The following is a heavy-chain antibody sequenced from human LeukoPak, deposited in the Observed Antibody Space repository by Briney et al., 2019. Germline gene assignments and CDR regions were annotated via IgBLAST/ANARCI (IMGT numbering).Heavy chain of an antibody. V-gene: IGHV4-34*01. J-gene: IGHJ5*01. D-gene: IGHD3-3*01. CDR3: ARGGLEWLFYNWFDS. Sequence: SETLSLTCAVYGGSFSGYYWSWIRQPPGKGLEWIGEINHSGSTNYNPSLKSRVTISVDTSKNQFSLKLSSVTAADTAVYYCARGGLEWLFYNWFDSWGQGTLVTVSS. CDR1: GGSFSGYY. CDR2: INHSGST.